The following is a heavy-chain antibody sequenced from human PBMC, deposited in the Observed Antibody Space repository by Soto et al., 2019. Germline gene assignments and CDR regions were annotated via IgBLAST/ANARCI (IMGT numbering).Heavy chain of an antibody. J-gene: IGHJ4*02. CDR3: AKRPRALLSFDY. V-gene: IGHV3-23*04. D-gene: IGHD1-26*01. CDR2: TSDSGGTS. Sequence: EVQLVDSGGGLVQPGGSLRLSCAASGFIFSNYVMSWVRQSPGKGLEWVSSTSDSGGTSYYADSVKGRFTITRNNSKHTLYLQMNSLGAEDKSISYCAKRPRALLSFDYWGQGTLVTVSS. CDR1: GFIFSNYV.